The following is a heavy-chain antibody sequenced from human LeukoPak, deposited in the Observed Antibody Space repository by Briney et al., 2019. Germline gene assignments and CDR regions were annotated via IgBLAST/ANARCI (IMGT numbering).Heavy chain of an antibody. J-gene: IGHJ6*02. V-gene: IGHV3-66*01. CDR2: IYSGGST. Sequence: PGGSLRLSCAAYGFTVSSNYMSLVRQAPGKGLEWVSVIYSGGSTYYADSVKGRFTISRDNSKNTLYLQMNSLRAEDTAVYYCARDGGSSWPDYYGMDVWGQGTTVTVSS. D-gene: IGHD6-13*01. CDR3: ARDGGSSWPDYYGMDV. CDR1: GFTVSSNY.